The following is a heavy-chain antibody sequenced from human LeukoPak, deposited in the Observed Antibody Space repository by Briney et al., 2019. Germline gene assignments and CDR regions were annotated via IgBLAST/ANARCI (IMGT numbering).Heavy chain of an antibody. CDR1: GGSISSSSHY. J-gene: IGHJ3*02. Sequence: SETLSLTCTVSGGSISSSSHYWGWIRQHPGTGLEWLGYIYYSGSTYYNPSLKSRVTISVDTSKNQFSLKLSSVTAADTAVYYCARAPSNFFAYYDSSGYYLAYAFDIWGQGTMVTVSS. CDR2: IYYSGST. V-gene: IGHV4-31*03. D-gene: IGHD3-22*01. CDR3: ARAPSNFFAYYDSSGYYLAYAFDI.